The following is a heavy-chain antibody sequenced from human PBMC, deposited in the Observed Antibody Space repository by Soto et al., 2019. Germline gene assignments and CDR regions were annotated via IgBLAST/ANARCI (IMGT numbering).Heavy chain of an antibody. D-gene: IGHD3-3*01. Sequence: PGGSLRLSCAASGFTFSSYAMSWVRQAPGKGLEWVSAISGSGGSTYYADSVKGRFTISRDNSKNTLYLQMNRLKAEDTAVYSCAKDKDGLRFLEWLSYDYWGQGNLVTVS. CDR3: AKDKDGLRFLEWLSYDY. J-gene: IGHJ4*02. CDR2: ISGSGGST. CDR1: GFTFSSYA. V-gene: IGHV3-23*01.